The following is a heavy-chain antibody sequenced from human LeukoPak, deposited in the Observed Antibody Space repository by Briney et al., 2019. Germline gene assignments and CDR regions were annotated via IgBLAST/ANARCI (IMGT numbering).Heavy chain of an antibody. CDR1: GFTFSSYW. Sequence: PGGSLRLSCAASGFTFSSYWMSWVRQAPGRGLEWVANIKQDGSEKYDVDSVKGRFTISRDNAKNSLYLQMNSLRAEDTGGYYCARGSRYYHILTGYDHWGQGTLVTVPS. J-gene: IGHJ5*02. V-gene: IGHV3-7*01. CDR2: IKQDGSEK. D-gene: IGHD3-9*01. CDR3: ARGSRYYHILTGYDH.